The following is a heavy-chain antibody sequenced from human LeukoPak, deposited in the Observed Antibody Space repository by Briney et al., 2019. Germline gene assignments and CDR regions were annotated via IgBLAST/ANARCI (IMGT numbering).Heavy chain of an antibody. CDR3: ARYYAPRRYNWFDP. Sequence: PSETLSLTCAVYGGSFSGYYWSWIRQPPGKGLEWIGDINHSGSTNYNPSLKSRVTISVDTSKNQFSLKLSSVTAADTAVYYCARYYAPRRYNWFDPWGQGTLVTVSS. D-gene: IGHD3-16*01. J-gene: IGHJ5*02. V-gene: IGHV4-34*01. CDR2: INHSGST. CDR1: GGSFSGYY.